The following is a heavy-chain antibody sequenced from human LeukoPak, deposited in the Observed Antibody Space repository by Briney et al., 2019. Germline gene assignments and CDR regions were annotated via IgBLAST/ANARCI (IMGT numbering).Heavy chain of an antibody. V-gene: IGHV4-59*12. CDR1: GGSISSYY. D-gene: IGHD4-23*01. CDR2: IYYSGST. J-gene: IGHJ3*02. CDR3: ARGGAYYGGAFDI. Sequence: SETLSLTCTVSGGSISSYYWSWIRQPPGKGLEWIGYIYYSGSTNYNPSLKSRVTISVDTSKNQFSLKLSSVTAADTAVYCCARGGAYYGGAFDIWGQGTMVTVSS.